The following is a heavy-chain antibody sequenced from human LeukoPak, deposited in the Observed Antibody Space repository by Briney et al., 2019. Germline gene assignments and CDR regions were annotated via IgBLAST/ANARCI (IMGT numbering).Heavy chain of an antibody. V-gene: IGHV3-30*02. J-gene: IGHJ3*02. CDR2: IRYDGSNK. CDR1: GFTFSSYG. CDR3: AKGKVRFLEWPTDAFDI. D-gene: IGHD3-3*01. Sequence: PGGSLRLSGAASGFTFSSYGMHWVRQAPGKGLEWVAFIRYDGSNKYYADSVKGRFTISRDNSKNTLYLQMNSLRAEDTAVYYCAKGKVRFLEWPTDAFDIWGQGTMVTVAS.